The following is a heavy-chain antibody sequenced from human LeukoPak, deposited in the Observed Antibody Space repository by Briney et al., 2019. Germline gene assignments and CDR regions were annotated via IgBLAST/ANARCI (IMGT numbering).Heavy chain of an antibody. CDR1: GGSISSSSYY. CDR2: IYYSGST. J-gene: IGHJ4*02. V-gene: IGHV4-39*01. Sequence: PSETLSLTCTVSGGSISSSSYYWGWIRQPPGKGLEWIGSIYYSGSTYYNPSLKSRVTISVDTSKNQFSLKLSSVTAADMAVYYCATSQRGIVVVIGDYYFDYWGQGTLVTVSS. D-gene: IGHD3-22*01. CDR3: ATSQRGIVVVIGDYYFDY.